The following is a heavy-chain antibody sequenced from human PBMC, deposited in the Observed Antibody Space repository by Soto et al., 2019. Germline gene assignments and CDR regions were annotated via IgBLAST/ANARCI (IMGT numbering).Heavy chain of an antibody. D-gene: IGHD3-3*01. CDR2: ISSSGSTI. CDR3: ARVERGITIFGVVIPPFDY. V-gene: IGHV3-11*01. J-gene: IGHJ4*02. Sequence: SLRLSCAASGFTFSDDYMSWIRQAPGEGLEWVSYISSSGSTIYYADSVKGRFTISRDNAKNSLYLQMNSLRAEDTAVYYCARVERGITIFGVVIPPFDYWGQGTLVTVSS. CDR1: GFTFSDDY.